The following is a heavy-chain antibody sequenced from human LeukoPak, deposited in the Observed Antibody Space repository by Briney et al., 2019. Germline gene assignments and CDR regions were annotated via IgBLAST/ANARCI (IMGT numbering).Heavy chain of an antibody. CDR1: GGSFSGYY. Sequence: SETLSLTCAVCGGSFSGYYWSWIRQPPGKGLEWIGEINHSGSTNYNPSLKSRVTISVDTSKNQFSLKLSSVTAADTAVYYCAREHWGFWDYWGQGTLVTVSS. D-gene: IGHD7-27*01. J-gene: IGHJ4*02. V-gene: IGHV4-34*01. CDR3: AREHWGFWDY. CDR2: INHSGST.